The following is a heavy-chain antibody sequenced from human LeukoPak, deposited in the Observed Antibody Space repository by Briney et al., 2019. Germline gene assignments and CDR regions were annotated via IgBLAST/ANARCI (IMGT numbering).Heavy chain of an antibody. D-gene: IGHD6-13*01. CDR2: IYHSGST. CDR3: ARTKLGGIAAAGWFDP. Sequence: SETLSLTCAVSGGSISSSNWWSWVRQPPGKGLEWIGEIYHSGSTNYNPSLKSRVTISVDKSKNQFSLKLSSVTAADTAVYYCARTKLGGIAAAGWFDPWGQGTLVTVSS. V-gene: IGHV4-4*02. J-gene: IGHJ5*02. CDR1: GGSISSSNW.